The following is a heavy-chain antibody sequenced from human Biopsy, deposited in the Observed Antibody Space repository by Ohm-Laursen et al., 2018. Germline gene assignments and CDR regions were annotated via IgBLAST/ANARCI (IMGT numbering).Heavy chain of an antibody. D-gene: IGHD6-19*01. CDR1: GGFTNDYF. CDR3: ARTPGKAVAGRFLDL. J-gene: IGHJ2*01. V-gene: IGHV4-4*07. Sequence: SDTLSLTCSVSGGFTNDYFWSWIRQPAGETLEWIGRIYSSGGSSYNTSLKSRISMSMDKSNNQFSLTLTSVTAAETAVYYCARTPGKAVAGRFLDLWGRGTLVTVSS. CDR2: IYSSGGS.